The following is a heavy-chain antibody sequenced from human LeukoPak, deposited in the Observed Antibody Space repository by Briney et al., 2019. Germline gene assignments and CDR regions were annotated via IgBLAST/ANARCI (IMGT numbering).Heavy chain of an antibody. V-gene: IGHV3-48*01. Sequence: GGSLRLSCAVSGLTFSVYSMNWVRQAPGKGLEWISYINSSSSGVYYADSVKGRFTISRDNAKNTLYLQMNSLRSEDTAVYCCARDHCFDTSGYSRSQDYWGQGTLVTVSP. J-gene: IGHJ4*02. CDR1: GLTFSVYS. D-gene: IGHD3-22*01. CDR2: INSSSSGV. CDR3: ARDHCFDTSGYSRSQDY.